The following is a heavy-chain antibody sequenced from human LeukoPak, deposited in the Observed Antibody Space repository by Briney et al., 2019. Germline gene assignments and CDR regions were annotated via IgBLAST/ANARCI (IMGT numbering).Heavy chain of an antibody. V-gene: IGHV4-59*01. CDR3: ALAQLITHIFDY. CDR2: IYHSANRYYSDSI. J-gene: IGHJ4*02. D-gene: IGHD1-1*01. CDR1: GGSISSSF. Sequence: SETLSLTCTVSGGSISSSFWNWIRQSPGKGPEWIGYIYHSANRYYSDSIKYNPSLKSRVFISVDTSRNQFSLRLHSVSAADTAVYYCALAQLITHIFDYWGQGTLVTVSS.